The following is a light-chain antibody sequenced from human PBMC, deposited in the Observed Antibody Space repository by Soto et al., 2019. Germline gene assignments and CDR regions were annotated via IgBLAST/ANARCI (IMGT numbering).Light chain of an antibody. Sequence: QLVLTQSPSASASLGASVKLTCTLSSGHSNYVIAWHQQQPEKGPRYLMKLNSDGSHSKGDGLPDRLSGSSSGAERYLTISRLQSEDEADYYCQTWDTGIRVFGGGTKLTVL. CDR2: LNSDGSH. J-gene: IGLJ2*01. CDR1: SGHSNYV. CDR3: QTWDTGIRV. V-gene: IGLV4-69*01.